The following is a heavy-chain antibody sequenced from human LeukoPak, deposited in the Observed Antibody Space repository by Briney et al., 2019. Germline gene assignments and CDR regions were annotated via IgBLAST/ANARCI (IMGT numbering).Heavy chain of an antibody. D-gene: IGHD5/OR15-5a*01. J-gene: IGHJ4*02. Sequence: SSETLSLTCAVYGGSFSGYYWSWIRQPPGKGLEWIGEINHSGSTYYNPSLKSRVTISVDTSKNQFSLKLSSVTAADTAVYFCATLVSTRYYFDYWGQGTLVTVSS. CDR3: ATLVSTRYYFDY. CDR1: GGSFSGYY. CDR2: INHSGST. V-gene: IGHV4-34*01.